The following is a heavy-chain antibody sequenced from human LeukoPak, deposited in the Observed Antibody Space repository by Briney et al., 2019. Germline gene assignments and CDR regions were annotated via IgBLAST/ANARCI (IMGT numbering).Heavy chain of an antibody. Sequence: SETLSLTCTVSGGSINSYYWSWIRQPAGKGLEWIGRIYSSGSTNYNPSLKSRVTISADTSKNQFSLKLSSVTAADTAVYYCARTTPLRYFVIPDAFDIWGQGTMVTVSS. CDR3: ARTTPLRYFVIPDAFDI. V-gene: IGHV4-4*07. D-gene: IGHD3-9*01. CDR1: GGSINSYY. J-gene: IGHJ3*02. CDR2: IYSSGST.